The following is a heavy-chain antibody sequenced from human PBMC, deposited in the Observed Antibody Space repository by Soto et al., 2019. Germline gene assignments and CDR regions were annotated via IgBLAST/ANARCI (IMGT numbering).Heavy chain of an antibody. CDR3: ARAPKAYDFWSGSADRLDY. CDR2: INHSGST. D-gene: IGHD3-3*01. V-gene: IGHV4-34*01. J-gene: IGHJ4*02. Sequence: PSETLSLTCAVYGGSFSGYYWSWIRQPPGKGLEWIGEINHSGSTNYNPSLKSRVTISVDTSKNQFSLKLSSVTAADTAVYYCARAPKAYDFWSGSADRLDYWGQGTLVTVSS. CDR1: GGSFSGYY.